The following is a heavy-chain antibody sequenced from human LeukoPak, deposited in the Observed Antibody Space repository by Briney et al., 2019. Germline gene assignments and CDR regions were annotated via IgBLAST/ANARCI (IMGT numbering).Heavy chain of an antibody. J-gene: IGHJ4*02. CDR3: ARGRVDIVAPVGGDYFDY. Sequence: SETLSLTCTVSGGSISSYYWNWIRQPPGKGLEWIGYIYYSGTTNYNPSLKSRVSMSVDTSKNQFSLKLSSVTAADTAVYYCARGRVDIVAPVGGDYFDYWGQGTLVTVSS. CDR1: GGSISSYY. D-gene: IGHD5-12*01. V-gene: IGHV4-59*01. CDR2: IYYSGTT.